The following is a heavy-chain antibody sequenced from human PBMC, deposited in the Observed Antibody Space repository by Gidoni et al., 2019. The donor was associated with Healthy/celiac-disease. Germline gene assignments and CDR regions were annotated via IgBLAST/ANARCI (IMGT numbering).Heavy chain of an antibody. CDR1: GYTFTGYY. CDR3: AREIGPDYYGSGSYTKTYNWFDP. V-gene: IGHV1-2*04. J-gene: IGHJ5*02. D-gene: IGHD3-10*01. Sequence: QVQLVQSGAEVKKPGASVKVSCKASGYTFTGYYMHWGRQAPGQGLEWMGWINPNSGGTNYAQKFQGWVTMTRDTSISTAYMELSRLRSDDTAVYYCAREIGPDYYGSGSYTKTYNWFDPWGQGTLVTVSS. CDR2: INPNSGGT.